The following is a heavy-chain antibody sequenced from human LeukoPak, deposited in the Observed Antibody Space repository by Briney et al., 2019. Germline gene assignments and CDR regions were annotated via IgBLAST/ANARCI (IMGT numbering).Heavy chain of an antibody. CDR3: ARGQNYYGSRYYYYYGMDV. CDR2: IYTSGST. V-gene: IGHV4-61*02. D-gene: IGHD3-10*01. CDR1: GGSISSSGYY. J-gene: IGHJ6*02. Sequence: SETLSLTCTVSGGSISSSGYYWSWIRQPAGKGLEWIGRIYTSGSTNYNPSLKSRVTMSVDTSKNQFSLKLSSVTAADTAVYYCARGQNYYGSRYYYYYGMDVWGQGTTVTVSS.